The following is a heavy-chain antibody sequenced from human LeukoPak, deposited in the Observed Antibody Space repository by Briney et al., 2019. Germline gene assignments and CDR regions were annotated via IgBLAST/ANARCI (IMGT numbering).Heavy chain of an antibody. J-gene: IGHJ4*02. CDR2: ISASGGDT. V-gene: IGHV3-23*01. Sequence: RGSLRLSCVVSGLTFSSYSMSWVRQAPGKGLDWVSGISASGGDTWYPDSVKGRFTISRDNSKNTLFLQMSSLRVEDTAMYYCAKDAAGPEYWGQGTLVTVSS. CDR3: AKDAAGPEY. CDR1: GLTFSSYS. D-gene: IGHD6-13*01.